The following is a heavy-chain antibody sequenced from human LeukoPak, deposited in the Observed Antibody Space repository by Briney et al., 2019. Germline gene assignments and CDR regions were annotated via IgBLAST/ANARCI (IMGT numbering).Heavy chain of an antibody. V-gene: IGHV3-21*01. CDR3: ARINDFWSGYYGDQ. D-gene: IGHD3-3*01. CDR2: ISTSSNYI. J-gene: IGHJ5*02. Sequence: GGSLRLSCAASGFTFNSYSMTWVRQAPGKGLEWVSSISTSSNYIYYADSVRGRFTISRDNAKKSLFLEMNSLRAEDTAVYYCARINDFWSGYYGDQWGQGTLVTVSS. CDR1: GFTFNSYS.